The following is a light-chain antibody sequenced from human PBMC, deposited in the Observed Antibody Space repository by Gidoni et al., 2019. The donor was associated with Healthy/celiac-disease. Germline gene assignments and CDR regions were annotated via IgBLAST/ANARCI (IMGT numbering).Light chain of an antibody. CDR3: QQSYSTPYT. V-gene: IGKV1-39*01. CDR1: QSISSY. J-gene: IGKJ2*01. Sequence: DIQMTQSPSSLSASVGDRVTITCRASQSISSYLNWYQQNPGKAPELLIYAASSLQSGVASRFSGSGSGADFTLTSSSLQPEDFATYYCQQSYSTPYTFGQGTKLEIK. CDR2: AAS.